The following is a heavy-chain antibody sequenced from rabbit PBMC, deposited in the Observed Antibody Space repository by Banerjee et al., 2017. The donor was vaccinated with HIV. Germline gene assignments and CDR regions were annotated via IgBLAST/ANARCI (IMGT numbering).Heavy chain of an antibody. V-gene: IGHV1S45*01. J-gene: IGHJ4*01. CDR3: ARNIYDATADTYAFNL. D-gene: IGHD6-1*01. Sequence: QEQLEESGGDLVKPEGSLTLTCTASGFSFSSSYYMCWVRQAPGKGLEWIGCIYVGSSGNTYYASWAKGRFTISKTSSTTVTLQMTSLTAADTATYFCARNIYDATADTYAFNLWGQGTLVTVS. CDR2: IYVGSSGNT. CDR1: GFSFSSSYY.